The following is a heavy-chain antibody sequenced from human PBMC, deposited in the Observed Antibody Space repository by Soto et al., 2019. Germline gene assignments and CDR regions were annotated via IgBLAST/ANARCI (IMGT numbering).Heavy chain of an antibody. V-gene: IGHV4-4*07. D-gene: IGHD3-16*01. Sequence: PSETLSLTCTVSGASISGFYWSWIRTSAGKGLEWIGRIYATGTTDYNPSLKSRVMMSVDTSKKQFSLKLRSVTAADTAVYYCVSDGPKTVRYLFDPGGQGISVTVS. CDR2: IYATGTT. CDR1: GASISGFY. J-gene: IGHJ5*02. CDR3: VSDGPKTVRYLFDP.